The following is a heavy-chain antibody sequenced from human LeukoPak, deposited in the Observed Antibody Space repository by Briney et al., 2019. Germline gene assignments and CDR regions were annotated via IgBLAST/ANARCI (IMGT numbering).Heavy chain of an antibody. CDR2: IRYDANDK. CDR3: AKDPLYFYYYDSSGYFDY. D-gene: IGHD3-22*01. V-gene: IGHV3-30*02. CDR1: GFPFSGYG. Sequence: GGSLRLSCAASGFPFSGYGMHWVRQAPGKGLEWVAFIRYDANDKYYVDSVKGRFTVSRDNSKNTLYLQMNSLRPEDTAVYYCAKDPLYFYYYDSSGYFDYWGQGTLVTVSS. J-gene: IGHJ4*02.